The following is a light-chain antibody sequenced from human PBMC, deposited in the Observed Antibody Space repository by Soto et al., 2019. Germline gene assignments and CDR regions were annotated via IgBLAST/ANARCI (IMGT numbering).Light chain of an antibody. J-gene: IGKJ4*01. Sequence: EIALTQYPGTLSLSPGERATLSCRASQSVSSSYLARYQQKHGQAPRLLIYGASSRATCIPDRFSGRGSGTDFTLTISRLEPEDFAVYYCQQYGSSPLTFGGGTKVEIK. V-gene: IGKV3-20*01. CDR3: QQYGSSPLT. CDR1: QSVSSSY. CDR2: GAS.